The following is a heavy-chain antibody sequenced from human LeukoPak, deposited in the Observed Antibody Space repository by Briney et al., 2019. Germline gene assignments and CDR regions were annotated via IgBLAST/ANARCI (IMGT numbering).Heavy chain of an antibody. J-gene: IGHJ4*02. V-gene: IGHV4-61*02. CDR2: IYTSGST. D-gene: IGHD4-11*01. CDR3: AREGGLQHHFDY. CDR1: GGSISSGSYY. Sequence: TPSQTLSLTCTVSGGSISSGSYYWSWIRQPAGKGLEWIGRIYTSGSTNYNPSLKSRVTISVDTSKNQFSLKLSSVTAADTAVYYCAREGGLQHHFDYWGQGTLVTVSS.